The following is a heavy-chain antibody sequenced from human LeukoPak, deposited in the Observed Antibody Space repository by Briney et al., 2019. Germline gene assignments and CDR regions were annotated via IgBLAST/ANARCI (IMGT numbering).Heavy chain of an antibody. CDR2: ISYDGSNK. J-gene: IGHJ6*04. CDR3: ARAKLYYYGSGPMDV. CDR1: GFTLSSYA. D-gene: IGHD3-10*01. V-gene: IGHV3-30*04. Sequence: GGALRHSRAASGFTLSSYAMHGVRPAPGKGLEWVAVISYDGSNKYYADSVKGRFTISRGNFKNTLYLQMNSLRAEDTAVYYCARAKLYYYGSGPMDVWGKGTTVAVSS.